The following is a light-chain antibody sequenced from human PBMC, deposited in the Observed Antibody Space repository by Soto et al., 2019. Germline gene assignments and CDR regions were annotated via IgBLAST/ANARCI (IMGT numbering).Light chain of an antibody. CDR2: AAS. CDR3: QQSYSTPFT. Sequence: DIQMTQSPSSLSASVGDRVTITCRASQSISSYLNWYQQKPGKAPMLLIYAASSLQSGVPSRFSGSGSETDFTLTISSLQPEDFATYYCQQSYSTPFTFGPGTKVDIK. J-gene: IGKJ3*01. V-gene: IGKV1-39*01. CDR1: QSISSY.